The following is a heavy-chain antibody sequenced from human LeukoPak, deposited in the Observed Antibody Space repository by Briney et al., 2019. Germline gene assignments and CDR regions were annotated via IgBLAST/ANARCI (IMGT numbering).Heavy chain of an antibody. D-gene: IGHD3-9*01. CDR1: GYTFTSYG. CDR2: ISAYNGNT. CDR3: AREYPYYDILTDRGMDYYYGMDV. V-gene: IGHV1-18*01. Sequence: EASVKVSCKASGYTFTSYGISWVRQAPGQGLEWMGWISAYNGNTNYAQKLQGRVTMTTDTSTSTAYMELRSLRSDDTAVYCCAREYPYYDILTDRGMDYYYGMDVWGQGTTVTVSS. J-gene: IGHJ6*02.